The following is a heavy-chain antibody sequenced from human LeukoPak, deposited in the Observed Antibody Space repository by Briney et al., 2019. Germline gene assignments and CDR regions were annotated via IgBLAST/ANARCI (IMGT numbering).Heavy chain of an antibody. V-gene: IGHV3-21*01. CDR3: AREPTSLQSWFGEPRGVVDY. Sequence: NPGGSLRLPCAASGFTFSSYSMNWVRQAPGKGLEWVSSISSSSSYIYYADSVKGRFTISRDNAKNSLYLQMNSLRAEDTAVYYCAREPTSLQSWFGEPRGVVDYWGQGTLVTVSS. D-gene: IGHD3-10*01. J-gene: IGHJ4*02. CDR2: ISSSSSYI. CDR1: GFTFSSYS.